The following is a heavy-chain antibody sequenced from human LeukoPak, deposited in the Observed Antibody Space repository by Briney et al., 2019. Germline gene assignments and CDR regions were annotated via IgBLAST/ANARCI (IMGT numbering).Heavy chain of an antibody. Sequence: PSETLSLTCAVSGYSISTGYYWAWIRQPPGKGLEWFGSIYHNETTYYNPSLKSRVTISVDTSKNQFSLKVTSVTAADTAVYYCARLYWGLGAFDIWGQGTMVTVSS. CDR3: ARLYWGLGAFDI. CDR2: IYHNETT. CDR1: GYSISTGYY. J-gene: IGHJ3*02. V-gene: IGHV4-38-2*01. D-gene: IGHD3-16*01.